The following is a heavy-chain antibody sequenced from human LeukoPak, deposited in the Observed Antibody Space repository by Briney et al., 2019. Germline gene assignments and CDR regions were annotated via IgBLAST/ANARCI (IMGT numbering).Heavy chain of an antibody. CDR2: IKQDGSEK. J-gene: IGHJ4*02. Sequence: GGSLRLSCAASGFTFSSYWMSWVRQAPGKGLEWVANIKQDGSEKYYVDSVKGRFTISRDNAKNSLYLQMNSLRAEDTAVYYCASLSRDYDFWSGYHTTYYFDYWGQGTLVTVSS. CDR3: ASLSRDYDFWSGYHTTYYFDY. D-gene: IGHD3-3*01. CDR1: GFTFSSYW. V-gene: IGHV3-7*01.